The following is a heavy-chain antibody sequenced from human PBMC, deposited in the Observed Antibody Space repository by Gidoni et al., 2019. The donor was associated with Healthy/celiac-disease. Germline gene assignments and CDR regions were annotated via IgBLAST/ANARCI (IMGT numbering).Heavy chain of an antibody. CDR3: ARGRRTEGIIFYYYYYMDV. CDR1: GFTFSSYG. CDR2: IWYDGSNK. J-gene: IGHJ6*03. V-gene: IGHV3-33*01. D-gene: IGHD3-10*01. Sequence: QVHLVESGGGVVQPGRSLRLSCAASGFTFSSYGMHWVRQAPGKGLEWVAVIWYDGSNKYYADSVKGRFTISRDNSKNTLYLQMNSLRAEDTAVYYCARGRRTEGIIFYYYYYMDVWGKGTTVTVSS.